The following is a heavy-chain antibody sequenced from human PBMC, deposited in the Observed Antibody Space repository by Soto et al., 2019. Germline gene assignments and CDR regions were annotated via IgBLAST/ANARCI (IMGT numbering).Heavy chain of an antibody. CDR2: IYSGGST. CDR3: ARDVGKYYYDSSGYSPGAFDI. Sequence: GGSLRLSCAASGFTVSSNYMSWVRQAPGKGLEWVSVIYSGGSTYYTDSVKGRFTISRDNSKNTLYLQMNSLRAEDTAVYYCARDVGKYYYDSSGYSPGAFDIWGQGTMVTVSS. D-gene: IGHD3-22*01. V-gene: IGHV3-66*01. J-gene: IGHJ3*02. CDR1: GFTVSSNY.